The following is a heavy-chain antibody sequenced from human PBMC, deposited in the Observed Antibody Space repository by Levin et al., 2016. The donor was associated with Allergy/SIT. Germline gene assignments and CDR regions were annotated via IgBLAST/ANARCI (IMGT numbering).Heavy chain of an antibody. D-gene: IGHD1-1*01. CDR3: VKDNVQGSYYFDY. Sequence: GESLKISCAASGFTFTSYAISWVRQAPGKGLEWVSGISGSGDNTYYTDSVKGRFTISRDNSKNTVYLQMNSLRAEDTAVYYCVKDNVQGSYYFDYWGQGTLVTVSS. V-gene: IGHV3-23*01. CDR2: ISGSGDNT. J-gene: IGHJ4*02. CDR1: GFTFTSYA.